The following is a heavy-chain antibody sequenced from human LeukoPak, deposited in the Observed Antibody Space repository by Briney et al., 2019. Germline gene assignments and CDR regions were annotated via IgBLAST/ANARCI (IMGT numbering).Heavy chain of an antibody. Sequence: GGSLRLSFAASGASGFTFSSYAMTWVRQAPGKGLEWVSVISGSGASTYYADSVKGRFTISRDNSKNTLYLQMNSLRAEDTAVYYCARDEWWLYFDYWGQGTLVTVSS. J-gene: IGHJ4*02. CDR2: ISGSGAST. V-gene: IGHV3-23*01. CDR1: GFTFSSYA. D-gene: IGHD2-8*01. CDR3: ARDEWWLYFDY.